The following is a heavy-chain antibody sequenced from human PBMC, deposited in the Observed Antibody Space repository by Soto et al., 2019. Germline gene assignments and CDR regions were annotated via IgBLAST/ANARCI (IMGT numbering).Heavy chain of an antibody. CDR2: VYYSGST. D-gene: IGHD6-13*01. V-gene: IGHV4-61*01. CDR3: ARDWGVAAPSENWFDP. J-gene: IGHJ5*02. Sequence: PSETLSLTCSVSGGSVSNKTYYWSWIRQPPGKRLEWIGYVYYSGSTNYNPSLKSRVTMSVDTSKNQFSLKLSSVTAADTAVYYCARDWGVAAPSENWFDPWGQGTLVTVSS. CDR1: GGSVSNKTYY.